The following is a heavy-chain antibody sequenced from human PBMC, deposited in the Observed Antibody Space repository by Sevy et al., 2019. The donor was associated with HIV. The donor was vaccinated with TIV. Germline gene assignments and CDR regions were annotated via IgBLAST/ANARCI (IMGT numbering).Heavy chain of an antibody. J-gene: IGHJ6*03. CDR3: AKDREKYSYYYYYMDV. CDR2: FNWDGSST. Sequence: GGSLRLSCAASGFTFDDYAMHWVRQAPGKALEWVSLFNWDGSSTYYADSVKGRFTISRDNSKNSLYLQMSSLRDEDTALYYCAKDREKYSYYYYYMDVWGKGTTVTVSS. D-gene: IGHD1-26*01. CDR1: GFTFDDYA. V-gene: IGHV3-43D*04.